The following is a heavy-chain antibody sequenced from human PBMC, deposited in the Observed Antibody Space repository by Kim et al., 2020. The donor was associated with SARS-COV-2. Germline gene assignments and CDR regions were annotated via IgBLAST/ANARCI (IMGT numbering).Heavy chain of an antibody. J-gene: IGHJ4*02. V-gene: IGHV1-46*04. D-gene: IGHD3-10*01. CDR2: INPNGGST. CDR1: GYTFTSYY. CDR3: ARDWTYGSGSYTSP. Sequence: ASVKVSCKTSGYTFTSYYMHWVRQAPGQGLEWVGVINPNGGSTTYAQKLQGRVTVTRDTSTSTVYMELSGLRSEDTAVYYCARDWTYGSGSYTSPWGQGTLVTVSS.